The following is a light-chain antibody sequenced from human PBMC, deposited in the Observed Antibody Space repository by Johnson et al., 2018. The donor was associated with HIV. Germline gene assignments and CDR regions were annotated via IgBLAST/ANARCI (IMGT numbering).Light chain of an antibody. Sequence: QAVLTQPPSVSAAPGQKVTISCSGSSSNIGSNFVSWYQQLPGKAPKLLIYDNNKRPLGIPDRFSGSKSGTSATLGITGLQNGDEADYYCGTWVTSLSATAGVGTETKDTAL. CDR3: GTWVTSLSATAG. V-gene: IGLV1-51*01. J-gene: IGLJ1*01. CDR1: SSNIGSNF. CDR2: DNN.